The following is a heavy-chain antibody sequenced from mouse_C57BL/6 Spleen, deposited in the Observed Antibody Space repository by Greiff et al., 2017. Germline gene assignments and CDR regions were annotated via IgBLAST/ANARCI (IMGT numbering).Heavy chain of an antibody. J-gene: IGHJ2*01. CDR3: TADYDVETRGDY. CDR1: GFNIKDYY. D-gene: IGHD2-4*01. CDR2: IDPEDGGT. Sequence: VQLQQSGAELVRPGASVKLSCTASGFNIKDYYMHWVKQRPEQGLEWIGRIDPEDGGTEYDPKFQGKATMTVDKSSNTAYLQLSSLTSEDTAVYYWTADYDVETRGDYWGQGTTLTVSS. V-gene: IGHV14-1*01.